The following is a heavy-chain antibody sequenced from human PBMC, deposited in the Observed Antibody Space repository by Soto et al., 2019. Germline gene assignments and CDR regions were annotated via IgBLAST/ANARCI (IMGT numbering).Heavy chain of an antibody. CDR3: AKGKRITMIVVVPQPLDY. CDR1: GFTFSSYA. V-gene: IGHV3-23*01. J-gene: IGHJ4*02. CDR2: ISGSGGST. D-gene: IGHD3-22*01. Sequence: PGGSLRLSCAASGFTFSSYAMSWVRQAPGKGLEWVSAISGSGGSTYYADPVKGRFTISRDNSKNTLYLQMNSLRAEDTAVYYCAKGKRITMIVVVPQPLDYWGQGTLVTVSS.